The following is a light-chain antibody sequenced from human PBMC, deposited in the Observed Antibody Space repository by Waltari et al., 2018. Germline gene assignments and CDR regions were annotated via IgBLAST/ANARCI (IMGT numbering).Light chain of an antibody. J-gene: IGLJ3*02. Sequence: QSVLAQPPSVSGAPGQRVTISCSGSSSNIGAGYDVTWYQHLPGTAPKLLIYGNSNRPSGVPDRFSGSKSGTSASLAITGLQAEDEADYYCQSYDSSLSGSVFGGGTKLTVL. CDR1: SSNIGAGYD. V-gene: IGLV1-40*01. CDR3: QSYDSSLSGSV. CDR2: GNS.